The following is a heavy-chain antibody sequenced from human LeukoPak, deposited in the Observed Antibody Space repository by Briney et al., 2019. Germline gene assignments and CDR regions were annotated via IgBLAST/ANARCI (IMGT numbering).Heavy chain of an antibody. CDR2: ISWNSGSI. CDR1: GFTFDDYA. CDR3: AINYYYYMDV. J-gene: IGHJ6*03. D-gene: IGHD5-18*01. Sequence: GGSLRLSCAASGFTFDDYAMHWVRQAPGKGLEWVSGISWNSGSIGYADSVKGRFTISRDNSKNTLYLQMNSLRAEDTAVYYTAINYYYYMDVWGKGTTVTVSS. V-gene: IGHV3-9*01.